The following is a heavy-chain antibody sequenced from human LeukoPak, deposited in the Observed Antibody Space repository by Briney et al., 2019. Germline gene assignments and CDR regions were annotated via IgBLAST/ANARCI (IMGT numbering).Heavy chain of an antibody. CDR2: ISGSGGST. J-gene: IGHJ5*02. CDR3: AKRGSGARSWFDP. CDR1: GFTFSTYA. D-gene: IGHD2-15*01. V-gene: IGHV3-23*01. Sequence: PGGSLRLSCAASGFTFSTYAMNWVRQAPGKGLEWVSAISGSGGSTYYADSVKGRFTNSRDNSKNTLYLQMNSLRAEDTAVYYCAKRGSGARSWFDPWGQGTRGTVSS.